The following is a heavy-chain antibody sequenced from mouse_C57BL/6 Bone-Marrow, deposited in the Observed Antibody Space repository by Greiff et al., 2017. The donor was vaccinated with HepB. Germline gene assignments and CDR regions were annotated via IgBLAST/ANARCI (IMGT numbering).Heavy chain of an antibody. CDR1: GFTFSDYY. D-gene: IGHD1-1*02. CDR2: INCDGSST. CDR3: ARESLLWPYYFDY. Sequence: EVNLVESEGGLVQPGSSMKLSCTASGFTFSDYYMAWVRQVPEKGLEWVANINCDGSSTYYLDSLKSRFIISRDNAKNILYLQMSSLKSEDTATYYCARESLLWPYYFDYWGQGTTLTVSS. V-gene: IGHV5-16*01. J-gene: IGHJ2*01.